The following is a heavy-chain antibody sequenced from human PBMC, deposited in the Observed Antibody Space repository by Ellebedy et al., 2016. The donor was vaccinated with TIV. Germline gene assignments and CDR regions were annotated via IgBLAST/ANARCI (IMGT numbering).Heavy chain of an antibody. D-gene: IGHD3-10*01. Sequence: MPSETLSLTCGVSDGQFSGYNYTWLRQSSGKGLEWIGHISEGGDTKYNPSLKRRVILSVDMSKRQFSLNLHSVTAADTAIYYCTRGRGLGFHYWGQGSLVTVSS. V-gene: IGHV4-34*01. CDR1: DGQFSGYN. CDR3: TRGRGLGFHY. CDR2: ISEGGDT. J-gene: IGHJ4*02.